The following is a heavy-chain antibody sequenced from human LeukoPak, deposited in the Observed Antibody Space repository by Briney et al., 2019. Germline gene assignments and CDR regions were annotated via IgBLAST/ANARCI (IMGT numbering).Heavy chain of an antibody. CDR1: GASISSGSNC. V-gene: IGHV4-61*02. CDR3: ARGVGAYYMDV. Sequence: SETLSLTCTVSGASISSGSNCWGWIRQPAGTGLEWIGRINTSGTTNYNPSLKSRVTMSIDTSKNQFSLKLSSVTAADTAVYYCARGVGAYYMDVWGKGTTVTISS. D-gene: IGHD1-26*01. CDR2: INTSGTT. J-gene: IGHJ6*03.